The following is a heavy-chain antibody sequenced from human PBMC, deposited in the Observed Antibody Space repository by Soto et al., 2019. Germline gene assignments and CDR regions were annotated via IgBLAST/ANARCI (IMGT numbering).Heavy chain of an antibody. V-gene: IGHV3-30-3*01. D-gene: IGHD2-15*01. Sequence: QVQLVESGGGVVQPGRSLRLSCAASGFTFSSYAMHWVRQAPGKGLEWVAVISYDGSNKYYADSVKGRFTISGDNSKNTQYLKMNSMRAEDTAVYYCARDRGREVVAATADYWGEGTLVTVSS. J-gene: IGHJ4*02. CDR2: ISYDGSNK. CDR3: ARDRGREVVAATADY. CDR1: GFTFSSYA.